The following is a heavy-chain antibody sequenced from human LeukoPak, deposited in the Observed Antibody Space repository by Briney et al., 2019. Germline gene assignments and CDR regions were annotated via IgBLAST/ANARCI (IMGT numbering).Heavy chain of an antibody. V-gene: IGHV4-31*03. CDR1: GGSISSGAYY. CDR2: IHYSGSS. Sequence: SQTLSLTCTVSGGSISSGAYYWNWIRQHPGKGLEWIGNIHYSGSSVYNPSLQSRVTITIDTSRRQFFLKLNSVTAADTAVYFCALAPNSNWFDFWGPGTLVTVSS. J-gene: IGHJ5*01. CDR3: ALAPNSNWFDF. D-gene: IGHD2-8*01.